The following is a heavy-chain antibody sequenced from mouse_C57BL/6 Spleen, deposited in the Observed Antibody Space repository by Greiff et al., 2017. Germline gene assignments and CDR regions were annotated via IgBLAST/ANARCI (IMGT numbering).Heavy chain of an antibody. Sequence: QVQLQQSGPELVKPGASVKISCKASGYSFTTYYIHWVKQRPGQGLEWIGWIYPGSGNTKYNEKFKGKATLTADTSSSTAYMQLRSLTSEASAVYYCASGGLRDAMDYWGQGTSVTVSS. J-gene: IGHJ4*01. CDR2: IYPGSGNT. D-gene: IGHD2-4*01. CDR1: GYSFTTYY. V-gene: IGHV1-66*01. CDR3: ASGGLRDAMDY.